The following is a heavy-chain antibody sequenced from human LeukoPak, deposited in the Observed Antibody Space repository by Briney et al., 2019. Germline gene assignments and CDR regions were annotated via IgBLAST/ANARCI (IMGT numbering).Heavy chain of an antibody. CDR1: GFTFTTYW. V-gene: IGHV3-74*01. CDR2: INSDGSIT. D-gene: IGHD3-3*01. CDR3: ARPHNNWRWYFDP. J-gene: IGHJ2*01. Sequence: GGSLRLSCAASGFTFTTYWMHWVRQAPGKGLVWVSHINSDGSITSYADSVKGRFTISRDNAKNSLYLQMNSLRAEDTPVYYCARPHNNWRWYFDPWGRRTLVTVSS.